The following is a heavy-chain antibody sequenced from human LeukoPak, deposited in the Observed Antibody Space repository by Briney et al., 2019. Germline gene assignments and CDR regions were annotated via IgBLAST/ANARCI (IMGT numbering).Heavy chain of an antibody. CDR2: IYYSGST. Sequence: KSSETLSLTCSVSGGSISSYYWSWIRQPPGKGLEYIGYIYYSGSTNYNPSLKSRVTISVDTSKDQFSLNLTSVTAADTAVYYCARLKCISSTCPCRYVMDVWGQGTTVTVSS. CDR1: GGSISSYY. CDR3: ARLKCISSTCPCRYVMDV. J-gene: IGHJ6*02. D-gene: IGHD2-2*01. V-gene: IGHV4-59*01.